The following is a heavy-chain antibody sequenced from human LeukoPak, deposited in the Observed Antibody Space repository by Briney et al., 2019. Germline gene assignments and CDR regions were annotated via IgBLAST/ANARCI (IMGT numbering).Heavy chain of an antibody. D-gene: IGHD3-3*01. CDR3: ARASEDYDFWSGLWYYYYYMDV. J-gene: IGHJ6*03. CDR2: MYPNSGNT. Sequence: ASVKVSCKASGYTFTSYDINWVRQATGQGLEWMGWMYPNSGNTGYAQKFQGRVTITRNTSISTAYMELSSLRSEDTAVYYCARASEDYDFWSGLWYYYYYMDVWGKGTTVIVSS. V-gene: IGHV1-8*03. CDR1: GYTFTSYD.